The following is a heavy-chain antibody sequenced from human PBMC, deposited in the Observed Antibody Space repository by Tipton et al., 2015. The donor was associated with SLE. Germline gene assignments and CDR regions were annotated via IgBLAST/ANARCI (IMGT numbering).Heavy chain of an antibody. CDR2: ISGSGGST. Sequence: SLRLSCAASGFTFSSYAMSWVRQAPGKGLEWVSAISGSGGSTYYADSVKGRFTISRDNSKNTLYLQMNSLRAEDTAVYYCARFSARRDNYFDYWGQGTLVTVSS. J-gene: IGHJ4*02. CDR3: ARFSARRDNYFDY. D-gene: IGHD6-6*01. V-gene: IGHV3-23*01. CDR1: GFTFSSYA.